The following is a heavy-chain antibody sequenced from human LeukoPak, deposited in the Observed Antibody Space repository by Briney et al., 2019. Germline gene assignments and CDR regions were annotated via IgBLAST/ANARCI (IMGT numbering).Heavy chain of an antibody. CDR1: GYTFTSYD. D-gene: IGHD3/OR15-3a*01. Sequence: ASVKVSCKASGYTFTSYDINWVRQAPGQGLEWMGWINPNSGGANYAQKFQGRVTMTRDTSISTAYMELSRLRSDDTAVYYCARTLSDSGLSYWGQGTLVTVSS. CDR3: ARTLSDSGLSY. J-gene: IGHJ4*02. CDR2: INPNSGGA. V-gene: IGHV1-2*02.